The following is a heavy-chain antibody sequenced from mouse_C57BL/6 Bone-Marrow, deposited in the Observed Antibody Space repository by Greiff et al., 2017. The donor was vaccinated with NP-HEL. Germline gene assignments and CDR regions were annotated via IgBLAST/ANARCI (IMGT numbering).Heavy chain of an antibody. CDR3: AVLLRYPYYAMDY. V-gene: IGHV1-39*01. D-gene: IGHD1-1*01. CDR2: INPNYRTT. J-gene: IGHJ4*01. CDR1: GYSFTDYN. Sequence: VQLQQSGPELVKPGASVKISCKASGYSFTDYNMNWVKQSNGKSLEWIGVINPNYRTTSYNQKFKGKATLTVDQSSSTAYMQLNSLTSEDSAVYYCAVLLRYPYYAMDYWGQGTSVTVSS.